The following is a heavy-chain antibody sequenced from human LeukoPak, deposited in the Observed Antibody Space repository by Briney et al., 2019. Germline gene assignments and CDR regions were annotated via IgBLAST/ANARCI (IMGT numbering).Heavy chain of an antibody. CDR2: IYYSGST. V-gene: IGHV4-59*01. D-gene: IGHD1-26*01. CDR1: GGSISSYY. Sequence: PSETLSLTCTVSGGSISSYYWSWIRQPPGKGLEWIGYIYYSGSTNYNPSLKSRVTISVDTSKNQFSLKLSSVTAADTAVYYCARWSEWALHNWYFDLWGRGTLVTVSS. CDR3: ARWSEWALHNWYFDL. J-gene: IGHJ2*01.